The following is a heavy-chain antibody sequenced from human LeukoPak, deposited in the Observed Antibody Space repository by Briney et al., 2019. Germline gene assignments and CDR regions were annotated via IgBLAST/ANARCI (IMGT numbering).Heavy chain of an antibody. V-gene: IGHV1-18*01. CDR1: GYTFTSYG. J-gene: IGHJ6*02. CDR2: ISAYNGNT. Sequence: ASVKVSCKASGYTFTSYGISWVRQAPGQGLEWMGWISAYNGNTNYAQKLQGRVTMTTDTSTSTAYMELRSLRSDDTAVYYCARDCGGSCTDYYYYYGMDVWGQGTTVTVSS. D-gene: IGHD2-15*01. CDR3: ARDCGGSCTDYYYYYGMDV.